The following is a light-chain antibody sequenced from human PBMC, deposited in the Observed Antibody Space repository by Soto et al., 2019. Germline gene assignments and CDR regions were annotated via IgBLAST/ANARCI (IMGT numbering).Light chain of an antibody. Sequence: IVLTQSPATLSLYPGDRASLSCRASQSVSNSLAWYQQRPGQAPRLLIHDASKRAAGIPARFSGSGSGTDFTLTISSLQPEDFATYYCQQANSFPQTFGQGTKVDIK. CDR1: QSVSNS. J-gene: IGKJ1*01. V-gene: IGKV3-11*01. CDR2: DAS. CDR3: QQANSFPQT.